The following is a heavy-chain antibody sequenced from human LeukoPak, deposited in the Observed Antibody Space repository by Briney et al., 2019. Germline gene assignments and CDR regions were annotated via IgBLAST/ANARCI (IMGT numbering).Heavy chain of an antibody. CDR1: GYTFTSYG. V-gene: IGHV1-2*02. CDR3: ARDQGGYHDY. D-gene: IGHD3-22*01. Sequence: ASVKVSCKASGYTFTSYGISWVRQAPGQGLEWMGWINPNSGGTNYAQKFQGRVTMTRDTSISTAYMELSRLRSDDTAVYYCARDQGGYHDYWGQGTLVTVSS. J-gene: IGHJ4*02. CDR2: INPNSGGT.